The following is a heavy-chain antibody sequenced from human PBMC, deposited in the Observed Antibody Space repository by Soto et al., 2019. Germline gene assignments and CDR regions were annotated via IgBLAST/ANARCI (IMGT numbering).Heavy chain of an antibody. Sequence: QVQLQQWGAGLLKPSETLSLTCGVYNGSFTGHYWAWIRQAPGKGLEWIGEINHSGFANYNPPLKSRVAISLDTSKTQFSLSLTSVTVADRAIYYCARGHGRFAHWGQGTLVTVSS. CDR2: INHSGFA. J-gene: IGHJ4*02. CDR3: ARGHGRFAH. V-gene: IGHV4-34*01. CDR1: NGSFTGHY.